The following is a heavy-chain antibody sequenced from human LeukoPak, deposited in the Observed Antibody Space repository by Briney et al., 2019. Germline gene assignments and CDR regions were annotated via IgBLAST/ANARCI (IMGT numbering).Heavy chain of an antibody. CDR3: ARDSSGYHFDD. CDR1: GFTVRSNY. V-gene: IGHV3-66*01. CDR2: IYRGGTT. J-gene: IGHJ4*02. D-gene: IGHD3-22*01. Sequence: GGSLRLSCAASGFTVRSNYMSWVRQAPGKGLEWVSVIYRGGTTYCADSVKGRFTISRDNSKNTLYLQMNSLRAEDTAVYYCARDSSGYHFDDWGQGTLVTVSS.